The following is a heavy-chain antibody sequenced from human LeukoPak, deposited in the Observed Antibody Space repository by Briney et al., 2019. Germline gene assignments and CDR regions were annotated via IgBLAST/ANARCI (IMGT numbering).Heavy chain of an antibody. CDR2: IYHSGST. V-gene: IGHV4-30-2*01. Sequence: SETLSLTCTGSGCSISSGGYYWRWIRQPPGKGLEWIGYIYHSGSTYYNPALKSRVTISLDRSKNQFSLKLSSVAAAVTSVYYCARDLQLAPVKQPLESDAFDSWGQATMVTVSS. D-gene: IGHD6-13*01. CDR3: ARDLQLAPVKQPLESDAFDS. J-gene: IGHJ3*02. CDR1: GCSISSGGYY.